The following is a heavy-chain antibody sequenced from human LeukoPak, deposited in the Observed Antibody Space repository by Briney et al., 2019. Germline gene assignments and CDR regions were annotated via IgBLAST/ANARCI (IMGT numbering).Heavy chain of an antibody. Sequence: GGSLRLSCAASGFTLSSYSMNWVRQAPGKGLEWVSSISSSSSYKYYADSVKGRFTISRDNSKNTLYLEMNSLRAEDTAVYYCAKDIAYGSADYYFDSWGQGTLVTVSS. J-gene: IGHJ4*02. V-gene: IGHV3-21*01. CDR1: GFTLSSYS. D-gene: IGHD3-10*01. CDR3: AKDIAYGSADYYFDS. CDR2: ISSSSSYK.